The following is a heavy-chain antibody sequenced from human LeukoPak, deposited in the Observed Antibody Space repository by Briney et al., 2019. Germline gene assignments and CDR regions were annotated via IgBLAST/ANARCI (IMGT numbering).Heavy chain of an antibody. Sequence: GASVKVSCKASGYTFTSYYMHWVRQAPGQGLEWMGIINPSGGSTSYTQKFQGRVTMTRDMSTSTVYMELSSLRSEDTAVYYCARAGEAARRKNWFDPWGQGTLVTVSS. CDR1: GYTFTSYY. V-gene: IGHV1-46*01. CDR3: ARAGEAARRKNWFDP. J-gene: IGHJ5*02. D-gene: IGHD6-6*01. CDR2: INPSGGST.